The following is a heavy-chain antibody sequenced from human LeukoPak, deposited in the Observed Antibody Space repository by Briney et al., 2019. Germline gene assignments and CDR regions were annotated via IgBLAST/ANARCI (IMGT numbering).Heavy chain of an antibody. Sequence: PGGSLRLSCAASGFTFSSYAMHWVRQAPGKGLEWVSGISWNSGSIGYADSVKGRFTISRDNAKNSLYLQMNSLRAEDTAVYYCARDFNPELWFDYWGQGTLVTVSS. CDR1: GFTFSSYA. CDR3: ARDFNPELWFDY. V-gene: IGHV3-9*01. D-gene: IGHD1-7*01. J-gene: IGHJ4*02. CDR2: ISWNSGSI.